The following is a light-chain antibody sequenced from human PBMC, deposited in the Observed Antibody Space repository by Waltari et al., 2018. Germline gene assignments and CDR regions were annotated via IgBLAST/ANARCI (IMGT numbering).Light chain of an antibody. CDR1: QSVSST. CDR3: QQYSNWPLT. V-gene: IGKV3-15*01. CDR2: GAS. J-gene: IGKJ4*01. Sequence: EIVLTQSPATLSLSRGERATLSCRASQSVSSTLAWYQQKPGQAPRLLIYGASGRATGIPDRFSGSGSGTDFTLTISSLEPEDFAVYYCQQYSNWPLTFGGGTKVEIK.